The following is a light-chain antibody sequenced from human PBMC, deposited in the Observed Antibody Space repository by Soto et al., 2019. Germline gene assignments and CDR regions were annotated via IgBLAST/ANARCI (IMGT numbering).Light chain of an antibody. V-gene: IGKV3-15*01. CDR2: GAS. J-gene: IGKJ2*01. CDR3: QQYNNWPYT. CDR1: QSVSSN. Sequence: EMVMTQSPATLSVSPGERATLSCRASQSVSSNLAWYQQQPGQAPKFLIFGASTRATGVPARFSGSGSGTEFTLTISSLQSEDFAVYYCQQYNNWPYTFGQGTKPEIK.